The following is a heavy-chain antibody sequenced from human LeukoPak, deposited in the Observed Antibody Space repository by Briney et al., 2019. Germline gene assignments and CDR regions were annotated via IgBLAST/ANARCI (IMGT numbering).Heavy chain of an antibody. J-gene: IGHJ5*02. CDR1: GYTFTSYD. Sequence: ASVKVSCKASGYTFTSYDINWVRQATGQGLEWMGWMNPNSGNTGYAQKFQGRVTMTRNASISTAYMELSSLRSEDTAVYYCARPGSSWHSNRPQNWFDPWGQGTLVTVSS. V-gene: IGHV1-8*01. CDR3: ARPGSSWHSNRPQNWFDP. CDR2: MNPNSGNT. D-gene: IGHD6-13*01.